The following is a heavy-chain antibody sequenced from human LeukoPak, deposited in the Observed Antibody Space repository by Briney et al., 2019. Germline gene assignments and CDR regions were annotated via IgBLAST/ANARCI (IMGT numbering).Heavy chain of an antibody. D-gene: IGHD6-19*01. J-gene: IGHJ4*02. Sequence: GGSLRLSCAASGFTFSSYAMSWVRQAPGKGLEWVANIKYDGSEKYYVDSVKGRFTISRDNAKNSLYLQINSLRVEDTAVYYCARREATGCLSFGYWGQGTLVTVSS. V-gene: IGHV3-7*05. CDR3: ARREATGCLSFGY. CDR1: GFTFSSYA. CDR2: IKYDGSEK.